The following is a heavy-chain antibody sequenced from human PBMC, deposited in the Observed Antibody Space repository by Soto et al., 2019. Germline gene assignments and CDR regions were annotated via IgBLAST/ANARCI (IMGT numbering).Heavy chain of an antibody. J-gene: IGHJ4*02. CDR2: INHSGST. CDR3: ARGLRRGFYYGSGSYYNSWYYFDY. V-gene: IGHV4-34*01. D-gene: IGHD3-10*01. CDR1: GGSFSGYY. Sequence: SSETLYLTCAVYGGSFSGYYWSWIRQPPGKGLEWIGEINHSGSTNYNPSLKSRVTISVDTSKNQFSLKLSSVTAADTAVYYCARGLRRGFYYGSGSYYNSWYYFDYWGQGTLVTVSS.